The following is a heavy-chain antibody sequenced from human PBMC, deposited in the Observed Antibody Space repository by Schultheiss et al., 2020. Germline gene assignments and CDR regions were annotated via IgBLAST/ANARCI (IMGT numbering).Heavy chain of an antibody. CDR1: GGSISSGDYY. CDR2: IYYSGST. Sequence: SETLSLTCTVSGGSISSGDYYWSWIRQPPGKGLEWIGYIYYSGSTYYNPSLKSRVTISVDTSKNQFSLKLSSVTAADTAVYYCARELRGYYDCSGYYYRSRYYFDYWGQGTLVTVSS. D-gene: IGHD3-22*01. J-gene: IGHJ4*02. V-gene: IGHV4-30-4*01. CDR3: ARELRGYYDCSGYYYRSRYYFDY.